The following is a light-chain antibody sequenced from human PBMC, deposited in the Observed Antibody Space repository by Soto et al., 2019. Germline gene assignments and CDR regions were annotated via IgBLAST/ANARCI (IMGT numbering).Light chain of an antibody. CDR3: QQRNVWPPVT. CDR1: PSVTNF. V-gene: IGKV3-11*01. Sequence: EIVLTQSPATLSLSPGERATLSCRASPSVTNFLAWYQQKPGQAPRLLIYGAFNRATGITARFSGSGSGTDFTITISSLEPEDSAVYSCQQRNVWPPVTFGQGTRLEIK. J-gene: IGKJ5*01. CDR2: GAF.